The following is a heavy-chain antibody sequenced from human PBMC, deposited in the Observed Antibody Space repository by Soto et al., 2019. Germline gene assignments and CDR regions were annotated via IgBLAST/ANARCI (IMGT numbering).Heavy chain of an antibody. Sequence: ASVKVSCKASGYTFTSYYMHWVRQAPGQGLEWMGIINPSGGSTSYAQKFQGRVTMTRDTSTSTVYMELRSLRSDDTAVYYCARDRVLLWFGERYYWYIDLWGRGTLVTVSS. V-gene: IGHV1-46*01. CDR3: ARDRVLLWFGERYYWYIDL. J-gene: IGHJ2*01. CDR1: GYTFTSYY. D-gene: IGHD3-10*01. CDR2: INPSGGST.